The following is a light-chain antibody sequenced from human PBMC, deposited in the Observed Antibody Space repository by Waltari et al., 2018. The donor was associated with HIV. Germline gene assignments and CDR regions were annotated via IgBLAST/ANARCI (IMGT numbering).Light chain of an antibody. V-gene: IGLV1-44*01. J-gene: IGLJ3*02. CDR2: GNS. CDR1: RSNIGSNP. CDR3: GAWDDSLKGFM. Sequence: QSVLTQPPSASGAPGQRVTISCSGSRSNIGSNPVSWYQQLPGTAPKLLIAGNSQRPSGVPDRFLGSKSGSSASLAISGLQSEDESQYFCGAWDDSLKGFMFGGGTQLTVL.